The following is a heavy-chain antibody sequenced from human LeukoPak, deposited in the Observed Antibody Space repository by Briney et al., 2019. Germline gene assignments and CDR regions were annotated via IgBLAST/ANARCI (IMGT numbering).Heavy chain of an antibody. J-gene: IGHJ4*02. CDR1: GFTFSSYA. CDR3: AKDIRGYCSGGSCYSYFDY. CDR2: ISGSGGST. Sequence: PGGSLRLSCAASGFTFSSYAMSWVRQAPGKGLEWVSAISGSGGSTYYAGSVKGRFTISRDNSKNTLYLQMNSLRAEDTAVYYCAKDIRGYCSGGSCYSYFDYWGQGTLVTVSS. V-gene: IGHV3-23*01. D-gene: IGHD2-15*01.